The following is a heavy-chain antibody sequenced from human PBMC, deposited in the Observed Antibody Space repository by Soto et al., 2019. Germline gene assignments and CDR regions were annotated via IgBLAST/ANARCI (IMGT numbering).Heavy chain of an antibody. CDR1: GFTFSSYA. D-gene: IGHD2-15*01. CDR3: AKDLKYCSGGSCRYYFDY. CDR2: ISGSGGST. J-gene: IGHJ4*02. V-gene: IGHV3-23*01. Sequence: GGSLRLSCAASGFTFSSYAMSWVRQAPGKGLEWVSAISGSGGSTYYADSVKGRFTISRDNSKNTLYLQMNSLRAEDTAVYYCAKDLKYCSGGSCRYYFDYWGQGTLVTVSS.